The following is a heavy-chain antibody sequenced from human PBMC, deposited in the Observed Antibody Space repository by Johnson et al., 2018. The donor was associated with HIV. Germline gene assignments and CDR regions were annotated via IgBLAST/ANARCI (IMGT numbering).Heavy chain of an antibody. D-gene: IGHD6-6*01. Sequence: VQLVESGGGLVQPGGSLRLSCAASGFTFSSYAMHWVRQAPGKGLEYVSAISSNGGSTYYANSVKGRFTISRDNSKNTLYLQMGSLIAEDMAVYYCARAGGSSLAFDIWGQGTMVTVSS. CDR3: ARAGGSSLAFDI. CDR2: ISSNGGST. J-gene: IGHJ3*02. V-gene: IGHV3-64*01. CDR1: GFTFSSYA.